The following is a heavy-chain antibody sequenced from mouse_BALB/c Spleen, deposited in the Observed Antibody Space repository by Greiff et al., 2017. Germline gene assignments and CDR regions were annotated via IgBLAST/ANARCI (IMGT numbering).Heavy chain of an antibody. CDR3: TRGEQWPDY. Sequence: QVQLQQPGAELVRPAASVKLSCKASGYSFTSYWINWVKQRPGQGLEWIGNIYPSDSYTNYNQKFKNKAILTVDKSSSITYMQISSPTSEDSADYYCTRGEQWPDYWGQGTTLTVSS. V-gene: IGHV1-69*02. CDR1: GYSFTSYW. J-gene: IGHJ2*01. CDR2: IYPSDSYT.